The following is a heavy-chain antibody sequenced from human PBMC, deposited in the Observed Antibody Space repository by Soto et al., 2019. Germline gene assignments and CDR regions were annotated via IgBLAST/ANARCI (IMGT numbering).Heavy chain of an antibody. CDR3: AKDGYVGYGGYYDY. CDR2: IWYDGSNK. D-gene: IGHD4-17*01. Sequence: QVQLVESGGGVVQPGRSLRLSCAASGFTFSSYGMHWVRQAPGKGLEWVAVIWYDGSNKYYADSVKGRFTISRDNSKNTLYLQMNSLRAEDTAVYYCAKDGYVGYGGYYDYWGQGTLVTVSS. CDR1: GFTFSSYG. V-gene: IGHV3-33*06. J-gene: IGHJ4*02.